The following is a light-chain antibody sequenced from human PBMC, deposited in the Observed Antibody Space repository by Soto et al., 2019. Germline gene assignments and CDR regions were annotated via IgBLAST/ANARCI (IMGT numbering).Light chain of an antibody. J-gene: IGKJ5*01. V-gene: IGKV3D-20*02. CDR3: QQRSNWIT. CDR2: DAS. Sequence: EIVMTQSPATLSVSPGERATLPCRASQSVSSSYLAWYQQKPGQAPRLLIYDASYRATGIPARFSGSGSGTDFTLTISSLEPEDFAVYYCQQRSNWITFGQGTRLEIK. CDR1: QSVSSSY.